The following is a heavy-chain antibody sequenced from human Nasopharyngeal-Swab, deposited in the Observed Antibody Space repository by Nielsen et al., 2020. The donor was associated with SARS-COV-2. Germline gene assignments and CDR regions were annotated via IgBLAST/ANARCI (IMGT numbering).Heavy chain of an antibody. CDR2: ISWNSGSI. Sequence: GGSLRLSCAASGFTFDDYAMHWVRQAPGKGLEWVSGISWNSGSIGYADSVKGRFTISRDDSKNTLYLQMNSLGAEDTAVYYCAREGCSGVSCHSFYYYGMDVWGQGTTVTVSS. CDR3: AREGCSGVSCHSFYYYGMDV. V-gene: IGHV3-9*01. CDR1: GFTFDDYA. J-gene: IGHJ6*02. D-gene: IGHD2-15*01.